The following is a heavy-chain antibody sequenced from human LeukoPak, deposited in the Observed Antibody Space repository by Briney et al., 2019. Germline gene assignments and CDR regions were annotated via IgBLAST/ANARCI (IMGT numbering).Heavy chain of an antibody. CDR3: ARDLVTVTKGFDI. V-gene: IGHV4-59*11. CDR2: ISHIGRT. CDR1: GDSFSSHY. D-gene: IGHD4-17*01. Sequence: PSETLSLTCAVSGDSFSSHYWTWIRQSPGTGLEWIGYISHIGRTNYNPSLKSRVTISIDTSKNQFSLKLRSVTAADTAVYYCARDLVTVTKGFDIWGQGTMISVSS. J-gene: IGHJ3*02.